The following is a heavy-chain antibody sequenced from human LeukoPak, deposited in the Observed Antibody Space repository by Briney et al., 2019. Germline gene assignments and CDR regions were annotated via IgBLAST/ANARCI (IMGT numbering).Heavy chain of an antibody. V-gene: IGHV3-9*01. D-gene: IGHD6-13*01. J-gene: IGHJ6*02. Sequence: GRSLRLSCAASGFTFDDYAMHWARQAPGKGLEWVSGISWNRGSIGYADSVKGRFTISRDNAKNSLYLQMNSLRAEDTALYYCAKDGAGGSWYGNGYYYGMDVWGQGTTVTVSS. CDR1: GFTFDDYA. CDR2: ISWNRGSI. CDR3: AKDGAGGSWYGNGYYYGMDV.